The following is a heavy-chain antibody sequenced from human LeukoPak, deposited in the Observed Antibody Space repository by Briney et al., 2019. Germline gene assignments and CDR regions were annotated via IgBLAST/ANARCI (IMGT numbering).Heavy chain of an antibody. CDR3: AKDAAVAGWFDY. CDR1: GSTFSSYG. J-gene: IGHJ4*02. Sequence: PGGSLRLSCAASGSTFSSYGMHWVRQAPGKGLEWVAFIRYDGSNKYYADSVKGRFTISRDNSKNTLYLQMNSLRAEDTAVYYCAKDAAVAGWFDYWGQGTLVTVSS. CDR2: IRYDGSNK. V-gene: IGHV3-30*02. D-gene: IGHD6-19*01.